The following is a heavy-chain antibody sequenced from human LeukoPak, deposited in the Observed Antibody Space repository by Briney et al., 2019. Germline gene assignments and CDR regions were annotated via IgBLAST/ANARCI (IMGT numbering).Heavy chain of an antibody. CDR1: ADSISNINYF. D-gene: IGHD2-15*01. CDR2: VHYSGNT. CDR3: ARQTVAAAGYYFDY. Sequence: SETLSLTCTVSADSISNINYFWVWNRQPPEKGLEWFASVHYSGNTYYNPSFRSRAAISMDTSKNQFSLRLSSVTAADTAVYYCARQTVAAAGYYFDYWGQGALVTVSS. J-gene: IGHJ4*02. V-gene: IGHV4-39*01.